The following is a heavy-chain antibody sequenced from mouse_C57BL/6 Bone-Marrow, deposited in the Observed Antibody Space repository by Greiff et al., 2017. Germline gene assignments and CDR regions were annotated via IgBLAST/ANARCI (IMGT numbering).Heavy chain of an antibody. Sequence: VQLQQSGAELVKPGASVKMSCKASGYTFTTYPIEWMKQNHGKILEWIGNFHPNTVDTNYNEKFKGKATLTVENSSSTVYLELSRLTSDDSAVYYCSLGDYYYMDYWGQGTSVTVSS. V-gene: IGHV1-47*01. CDR3: SLGDYYYMDY. CDR1: GYTFTTYP. J-gene: IGHJ4*01. D-gene: IGHD2-10*02. CDR2: FHPNTVDT.